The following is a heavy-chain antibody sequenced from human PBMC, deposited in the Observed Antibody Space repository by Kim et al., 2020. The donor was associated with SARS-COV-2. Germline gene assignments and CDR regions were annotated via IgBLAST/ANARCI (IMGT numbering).Heavy chain of an antibody. D-gene: IGHD3-16*01. CDR2: INHSGST. V-gene: IGHV4-34*01. CDR1: GGSFSGYY. CDR3: ARAPPRDYGGGHPPRSVKRNNWFDP. J-gene: IGHJ5*02. Sequence: SETLSLTCAVYGGSFSGYYWSWIRQPPGKGLEWIGEINHSGSTNYNPSLKSRVTISVDTSKNQFSLKLSSVTAADTAVYYCARAPPRDYGGGHPPRSVKRNNWFDPWGQGTLVTVSS.